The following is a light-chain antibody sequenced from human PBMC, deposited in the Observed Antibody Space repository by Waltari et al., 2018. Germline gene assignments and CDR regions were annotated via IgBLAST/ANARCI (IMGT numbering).Light chain of an antibody. CDR2: DVS. CDR1: SSDVGDYNY. V-gene: IGLV2-8*01. Sequence: QSALTQPPSASGSPGQSVTISCTGTSSDVGDYNYVSWYQQHPGKAPKLMIFDVSKRPSGVPVRFSGSKSGNTASLTVSGLQADDEADYYCSSYAGSNNWVFGGGTKLTVL. CDR3: SSYAGSNNWV. J-gene: IGLJ3*02.